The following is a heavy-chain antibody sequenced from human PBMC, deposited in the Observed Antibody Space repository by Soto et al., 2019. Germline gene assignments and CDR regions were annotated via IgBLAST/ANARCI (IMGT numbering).Heavy chain of an antibody. CDR2: IYYSGST. V-gene: IGHV4-31*03. CDR3: ARARSRCGAACFDY. J-gene: IGHJ4*02. CDR1: SASISSADYY. D-gene: IGHD2-21*02. Sequence: QVQLQESGPGLVKPSQTLSLTCTVSSASISSADYYWSWIRQHPGKGLEWIAYIYYSGSTSYNPSLKSRVIMSMDTSMDQFPLSLTSVTAADTAVYYCARARSRCGAACFDYWGQGPLVTVSS.